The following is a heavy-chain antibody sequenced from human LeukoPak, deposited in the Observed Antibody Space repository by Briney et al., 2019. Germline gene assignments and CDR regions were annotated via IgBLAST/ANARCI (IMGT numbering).Heavy chain of an antibody. V-gene: IGHV4-39*01. Sequence: SETLSLTCTVSGGSISSGDYYWSWIRQPPGKGLEWIGGFSYRGNTYYNPSLKSRVTISVDTSKNHFSLKLSSVTAADTAVYYCARHESGCSNSWYVYWGQGTPVTVSS. CDR3: ARHESGCSNSWYVY. J-gene: IGHJ4*02. CDR1: GGSISSGDYY. CDR2: FSYRGNT. D-gene: IGHD2-2*01.